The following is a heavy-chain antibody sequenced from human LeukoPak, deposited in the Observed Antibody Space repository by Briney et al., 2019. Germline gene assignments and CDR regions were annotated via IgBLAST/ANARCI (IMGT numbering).Heavy chain of an antibody. CDR2: IYYSGST. CDR3: ARAPQYGGFDY. CDR1: GGSISSSSYY. J-gene: IGHJ4*02. Sequence: SETLSLTCTVSGGSISSSSYYWGWIRQPPGKGLEWIGSIYYSGSTYYNPSLKSRVTISVDTSKNQFSLKLSSVTAADTAVYYCARAPQYGGFDYWGQGTLVTVSS. D-gene: IGHD3-16*01. V-gene: IGHV4-39*01.